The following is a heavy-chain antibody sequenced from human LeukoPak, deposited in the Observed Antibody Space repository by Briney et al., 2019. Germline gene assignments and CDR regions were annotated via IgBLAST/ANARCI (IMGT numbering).Heavy chain of an antibody. CDR2: IIPIFGTA. V-gene: IGHV1-69*05. J-gene: IGHJ4*02. D-gene: IGHD3-10*01. CDR1: GGTFSSYA. CDR3: ARESGLYGSGSRY. Sequence: SVKVSCKASGGTFSSYAINWVRQAPGQGLKWMGGIIPIFGTANYAQKFQGRVTMTRTTSINTAYMELSSLRSDDTAVYYCARESGLYGSGSRYWGQGTLVTVSS.